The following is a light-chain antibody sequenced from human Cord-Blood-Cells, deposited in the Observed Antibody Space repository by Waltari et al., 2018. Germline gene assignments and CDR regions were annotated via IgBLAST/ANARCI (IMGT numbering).Light chain of an antibody. CDR3: QAWDSSTVV. V-gene: IGLV3-1*01. J-gene: IGLJ2*01. CDR2: QDS. CDR1: KLGDKY. Sequence: SYELTQPPSVSVSPGQTASITCSGDKLGDKYACWYQQKPGQSPVLVIYQDSKRPSGIPWRFSGSNSGNTATLTISGTQAMDEADYCCQAWDSSTVVFGGGTKLTVL.